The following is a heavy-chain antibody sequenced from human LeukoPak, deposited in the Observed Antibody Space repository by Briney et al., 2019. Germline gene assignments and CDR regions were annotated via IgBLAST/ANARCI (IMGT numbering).Heavy chain of an antibody. V-gene: IGHV3-23*01. J-gene: IGHJ5*02. CDR2: ISGGGGNT. Sequence: PGGSLRLSCAASGFTFSTYAMNWVRQAPGKGLEWVSAISGGGGNTYYADSVKGRFTISRDNSKNTLYLQMNSLRAEDTAIYYCAKDPNYYDSIGPSGPWAQGTLVTVSS. CDR1: GFTFSTYA. D-gene: IGHD3-22*01. CDR3: AKDPNYYDSIGPSGP.